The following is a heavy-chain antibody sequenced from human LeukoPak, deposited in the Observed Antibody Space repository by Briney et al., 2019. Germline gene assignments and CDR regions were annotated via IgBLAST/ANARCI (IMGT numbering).Heavy chain of an antibody. Sequence: ASVKVSCKASGGTFSSYAISWVRQAPGQRLEWMGWINAGNGNTKYSQKFQGRVTITRDTSASTAYMELSSLRSEDTAVYYCASASYSSSPDYWGQGTLVTVSS. D-gene: IGHD6-6*01. J-gene: IGHJ4*02. CDR3: ASASYSSSPDY. V-gene: IGHV1-3*01. CDR2: INAGNGNT. CDR1: GGTFSSYA.